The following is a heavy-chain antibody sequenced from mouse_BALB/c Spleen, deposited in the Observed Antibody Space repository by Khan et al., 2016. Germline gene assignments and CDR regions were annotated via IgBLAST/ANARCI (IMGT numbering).Heavy chain of an antibody. CDR3: ARGDYGSSSWFAY. J-gene: IGHJ3*01. V-gene: IGHV3-2*02. D-gene: IGHD1-1*01. CDR2: ISYSGST. Sequence: EVKLEESGPGLVKPSQSLSLTCTVTGYSITSDYAWNWIRQFPGNKLEWMGYISYSGSTSYNPSLKSRISITRDTSKNQFFLQLNSVTTEDTATYYCARGDYGSSSWFAYWGQGTLVTVSA. CDR1: GYSITSDYA.